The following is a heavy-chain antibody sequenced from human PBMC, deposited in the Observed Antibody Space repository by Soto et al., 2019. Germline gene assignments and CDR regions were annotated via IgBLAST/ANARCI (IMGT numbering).Heavy chain of an antibody. CDR2: ISDDGART. V-gene: IGHV3-74*01. J-gene: IGHJ4*02. D-gene: IGHD3-10*01. Sequence: GGSLRLSCAASGFVFEMYWMHWVRQTPGKGPEWVSRISDDGARTDYADPVKGRLTISRDNAKNSLYLQMNSLRAEDTAVYYCTRGHRPSSVGTGGFCGLGALVTVSS. CDR1: GFVFEMYW. CDR3: TRGHRPSSVGTGGF.